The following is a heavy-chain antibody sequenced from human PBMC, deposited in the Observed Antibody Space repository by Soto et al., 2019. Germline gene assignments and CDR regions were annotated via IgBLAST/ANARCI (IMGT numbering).Heavy chain of an antibody. CDR1: GFAFYDNA. Sequence: PGGSLRLSCAVSGFAFYDNAIHWCGQSPEKGLEWVSGINWKSDIGYADSVKGRFTISRDNAENSLYLQMNSLRAEDTALYYCAISQDRGGRTTFIYWGQGTQVTVSS. D-gene: IGHD3-16*01. V-gene: IGHV3-9*01. CDR3: AISQDRGGRTTFIY. CDR2: INWKSDI. J-gene: IGHJ4*02.